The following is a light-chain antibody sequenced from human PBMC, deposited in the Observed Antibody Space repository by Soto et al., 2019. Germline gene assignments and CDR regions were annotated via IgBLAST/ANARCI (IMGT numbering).Light chain of an antibody. CDR1: QSVSSN. J-gene: IGKJ4*01. Sequence: EIVMTQPPATLSVSPGERATLSCRASQSVSSNLAWYQQKAGQAPRLLIYGASTRATGIPARFSGSGSGTEFTLTISSLQSEDFAVYYCQQYSSWPLAFGGGTEVEIK. CDR3: QQYSSWPLA. CDR2: GAS. V-gene: IGKV3-15*01.